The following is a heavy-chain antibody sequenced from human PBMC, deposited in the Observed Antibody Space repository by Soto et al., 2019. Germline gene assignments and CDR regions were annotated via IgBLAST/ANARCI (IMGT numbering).Heavy chain of an antibody. CDR2: IIPIFGTT. V-gene: IGHV1-69*06. CDR1: GGTFSSYT. D-gene: IGHD3-22*01. Sequence: QVQLVQSGAEVKKPGSSVKVSCKASGGTFSSYTINWVRQAPGQGLEWMGGIIPIFGTTNYAQKFQGRVTITADKSTNTACMELSSLRSEDSTMYYCATSYYYDGSAYYPFHHWGQGTLVTVSS. J-gene: IGHJ4*02. CDR3: ATSYYYDGSAYYPFHH.